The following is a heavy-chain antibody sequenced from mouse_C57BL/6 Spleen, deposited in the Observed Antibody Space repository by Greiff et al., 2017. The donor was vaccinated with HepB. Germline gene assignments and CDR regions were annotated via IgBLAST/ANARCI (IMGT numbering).Heavy chain of an antibody. CDR2: ISNGGGST. J-gene: IGHJ2*01. D-gene: IGHD1-1*02. CDR3: ARHGTVSFDY. V-gene: IGHV5-12*01. CDR1: GFTFSDYY. Sequence: DVMLVESGGGLVQPGGSLKLSCAASGFTFSDYYMYWVRQTPEKRLEWVAYISNGGGSTYYPDTVKGRFTISRDNAKNTLYLQMSRLKSEDTAMYYCARHGTVSFDYWGQGTTLTVSS.